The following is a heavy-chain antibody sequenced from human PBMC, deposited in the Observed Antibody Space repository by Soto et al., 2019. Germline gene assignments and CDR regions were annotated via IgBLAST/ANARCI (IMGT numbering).Heavy chain of an antibody. CDR3: ARGAPPRDVVVPAARDYYYYYMDV. Sequence: ASVKVSCKASGFTFASYGISWVRQAPGQGLEWMGWISAYNGNTNYAQKLQGRVTMTTDTSTSTAYMELRSLRSDDTAVYYCARGAPPRDVVVPAARDYYYYYMDVWGKGTTVTVSS. J-gene: IGHJ6*03. V-gene: IGHV1-18*01. CDR1: GFTFASYG. CDR2: ISAYNGNT. D-gene: IGHD2-2*01.